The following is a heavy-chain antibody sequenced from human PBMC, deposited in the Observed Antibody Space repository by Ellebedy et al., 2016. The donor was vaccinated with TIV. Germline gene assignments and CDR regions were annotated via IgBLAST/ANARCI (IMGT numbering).Heavy chain of an antibody. CDR1: GFSFSSYI. J-gene: IGHJ5*02. V-gene: IGHV3-21*01. D-gene: IGHD3-10*01. Sequence: GESLKISCATSGFSFSSYIMNWVRQAPGKAPAWVSSISSDSSDLSYADSGKGRFTISRDNAKNLLYLQMNTLGVEDTAVYYCAAGSREYWFDTWGQGTLVTVSS. CDR3: AAGSREYWFDT. CDR2: ISSDSSDL.